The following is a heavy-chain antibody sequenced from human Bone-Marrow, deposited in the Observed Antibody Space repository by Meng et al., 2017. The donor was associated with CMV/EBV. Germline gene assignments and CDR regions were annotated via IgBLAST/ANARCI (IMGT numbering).Heavy chain of an antibody. D-gene: IGHD6-19*01. Sequence: SETLSLTCTVSGGSISSYYWGWIRQPPGKGLEWIGSIYYSGSTYYNPSLKSRVTISVDTSKNQFSLKLSSVTAADTAVYYCARRPAAVAGTSPFDYWGQGTLVTVSS. CDR1: GGSISSYY. CDR3: ARRPAAVAGTSPFDY. J-gene: IGHJ4*02. V-gene: IGHV4-39*01. CDR2: IYYSGST.